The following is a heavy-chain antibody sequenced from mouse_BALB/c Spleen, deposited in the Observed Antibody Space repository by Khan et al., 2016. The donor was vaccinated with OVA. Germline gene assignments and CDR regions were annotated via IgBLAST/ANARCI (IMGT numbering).Heavy chain of an antibody. J-gene: IGHJ3*01. D-gene: IGHD2-14*01. CDR2: INPSNGYT. CDR3: VRDGAYHRNDGWFAY. V-gene: IGHV1-4*01. Sequence: LVESGAELARPGASVKMSCKASGYTFTSYTIHWIKLRPGQGLEWIGYINPSNGYTNYNQKFKDKATLTADKSSTTAYMQLSSLTSDDSAVYNCVRDGAYHRNDGWFAYWGQGTLVTVSA. CDR1: GYTFTSYT.